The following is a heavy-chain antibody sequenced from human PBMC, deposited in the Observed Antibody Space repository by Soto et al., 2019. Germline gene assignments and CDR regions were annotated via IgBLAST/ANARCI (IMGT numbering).Heavy chain of an antibody. Sequence: ESGGGVVQPGRSLRLSCAASGFTFSSYAMHWVRQAPGKGLEWVAVISYDGSNKYYADSVKGRFTISRDNSKNTLYLQMNSLRAEDTAVYYCARDQGIAAAGTGWYFDLWGRGTLVTVSS. J-gene: IGHJ2*01. V-gene: IGHV3-30-3*01. CDR1: GFTFSSYA. CDR2: ISYDGSNK. D-gene: IGHD6-13*01. CDR3: ARDQGIAAAGTGWYFDL.